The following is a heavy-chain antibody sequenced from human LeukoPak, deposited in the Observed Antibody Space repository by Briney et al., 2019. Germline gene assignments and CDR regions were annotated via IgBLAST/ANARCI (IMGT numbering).Heavy chain of an antibody. CDR1: GVTFSNDG. D-gene: IGHD2-2*01. V-gene: IGHV3-21*01. Sequence: GGSLRLSCAASGVTFSNDGMDWVRQAPGQGLEWVSSISASSSYIWYADSVKSRFTISRDNAKSSLYLQMDSLRAEDTAVYYCAKERACGASSCVAYYFDSWGQGTLVTVSS. CDR3: AKERACGASSCVAYYFDS. J-gene: IGHJ4*02. CDR2: ISASSSYI.